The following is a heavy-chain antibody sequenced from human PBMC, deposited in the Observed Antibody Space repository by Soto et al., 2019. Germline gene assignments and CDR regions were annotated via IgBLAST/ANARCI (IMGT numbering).Heavy chain of an antibody. CDR1: GFTFSSAW. CDR2: IKSKTDGGTT. D-gene: IGHD4-17*01. V-gene: IGHV3-15*07. Sequence: GSLRLSCAASGFTFSSAWMNWVRQAPGKGLERVGSIKSKTDGGTTDYAAPVKGRFTTSRDDSKNTLYLQMNSLKTEDTAVYYFTTALAPPIDYGDAKDAFDIWGQGTMVTVSS. J-gene: IGHJ3*02. CDR3: TTALAPPIDYGDAKDAFDI.